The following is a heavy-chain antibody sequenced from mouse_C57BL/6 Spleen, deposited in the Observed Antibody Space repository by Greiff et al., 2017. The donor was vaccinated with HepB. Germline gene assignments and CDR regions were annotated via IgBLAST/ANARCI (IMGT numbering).Heavy chain of an antibody. Sequence: VQLQQSGAELVRPGASVTLSCKASGYTFTDYEMHWVKQTPVHGLEWIGAIDPETGGTAYNQKFKGKAILTADKASSTAYMELRSLTSEDSAVYCCTRSHRGNAMDYWGQGTSVTVSS. CDR1: GYTFTDYE. CDR2: IDPETGGT. CDR3: TRSHRGNAMDY. J-gene: IGHJ4*01. V-gene: IGHV1-15*01.